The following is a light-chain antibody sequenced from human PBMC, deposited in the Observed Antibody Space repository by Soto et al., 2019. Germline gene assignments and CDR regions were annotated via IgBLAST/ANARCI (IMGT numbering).Light chain of an antibody. V-gene: IGKV3-15*01. Sequence: EIVMTQSPATLSVSPGERATLSCRASQSVTSNLAWYQHKPGQAPRLLIYGASTRATGISARFSGSGSGTEFTLTISSLQSEDFATYYCLQHNSYPWTFGQGTKVEIK. J-gene: IGKJ1*01. CDR2: GAS. CDR3: LQHNSYPWT. CDR1: QSVTSN.